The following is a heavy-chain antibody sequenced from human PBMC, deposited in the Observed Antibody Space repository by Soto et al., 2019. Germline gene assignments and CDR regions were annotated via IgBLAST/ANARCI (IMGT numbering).Heavy chain of an antibody. D-gene: IGHD6-19*01. V-gene: IGHV3-21*01. Sequence: EVQLVESGGGLVKPGGSLRLSCAASGFTFSSYSMNWVRQAPGKGLEWVSSISSSSSYIYYADSVKGRFTISRDNAKNSLDLQMNSLRAEDTAVYYCARDKPGQWLVYFDYWGQGTLVTFSS. J-gene: IGHJ4*02. CDR3: ARDKPGQWLVYFDY. CDR1: GFTFSSYS. CDR2: ISSSSSYI.